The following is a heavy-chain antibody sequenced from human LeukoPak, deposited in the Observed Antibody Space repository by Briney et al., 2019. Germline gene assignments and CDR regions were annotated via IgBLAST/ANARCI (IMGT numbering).Heavy chain of an antibody. CDR2: IYYTGNT. CDR1: GVSISNHY. D-gene: IGHD2-15*01. CDR3: VRHSRVVAFDF. J-gene: IGHJ4*02. V-gene: IGHV4-59*08. Sequence: SETLSLTCIVSGVSISNHYSSWIRQPPGKGLEWIGYIYYTGNTNYNPSLKSRVTISEDTSKNQVSLELSSVTAADTAVYYCVRHSRVVAFDFWGQGNLVTASS.